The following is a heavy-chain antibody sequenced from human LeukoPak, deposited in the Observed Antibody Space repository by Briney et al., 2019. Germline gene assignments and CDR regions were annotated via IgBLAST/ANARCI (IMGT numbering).Heavy chain of an antibody. CDR3: ARGTYFDY. Sequence: GASVKVSCKASGYTFTTYGISWVRQAPGQGLEWMGWTSAYNDKTKYAQKLEGRVTMTTDTSTSTAYMEMRSLRSDDTAVHYCARGTYFDYWGQGTLVTVSS. J-gene: IGHJ4*02. V-gene: IGHV1-18*01. CDR2: TSAYNDKT. CDR1: GYTFTTYG. D-gene: IGHD1-1*01.